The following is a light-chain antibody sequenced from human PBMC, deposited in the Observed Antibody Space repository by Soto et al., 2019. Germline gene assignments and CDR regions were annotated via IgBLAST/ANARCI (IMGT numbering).Light chain of an antibody. CDR3: SSYTSSSTSVV. Sequence: QSALTQPASVSGSPGQWITISCTGTSSDVGGYTFVSWYQQHPGKAPELMIYDVSNRPSGVSNRFSGSKSGNTASLTSSGLQAEDEADYYCSSYTSSSTSVVFGGGTKVTVL. CDR1: SSDVGGYTF. J-gene: IGLJ2*01. CDR2: DVS. V-gene: IGLV2-14*01.